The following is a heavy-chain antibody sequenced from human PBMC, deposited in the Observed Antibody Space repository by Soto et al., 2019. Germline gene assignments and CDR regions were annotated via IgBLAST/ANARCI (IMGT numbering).Heavy chain of an antibody. J-gene: IGHJ3*02. CDR3: ARGRGIRTGNDAFDI. D-gene: IGHD3-9*01. Sequence: ASVKVSCKASGYTFTGYYMHWVRQAPGQGLEWMGWINPNSGGTNYAQKFQGWVTMTRDTSISTAYMELSRLRSDDTAVYYCARGRGIRTGNDAFDIWGQGTMVTVSS. V-gene: IGHV1-2*04. CDR2: INPNSGGT. CDR1: GYTFTGYY.